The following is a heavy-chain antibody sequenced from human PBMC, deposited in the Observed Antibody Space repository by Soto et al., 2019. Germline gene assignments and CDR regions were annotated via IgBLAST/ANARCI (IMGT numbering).Heavy chain of an antibody. J-gene: IGHJ4*02. CDR2: TGSGTGPG. V-gene: IGHV1-69*06. CDR3: ARRHSGGFCGLFDS. Sequence: QVQLVQSGTEVKKPGSSVQVSCKASGGSLSTNPISWVRQDPGQGPEWMGGTGSGTGPGNNAQKFQGRLTVTAHKSTSTVYMELTNLSSEDTAVYYCARRHSGGFCGLFDSGGQGTLVTASS. CDR1: GGSLSTNP. D-gene: IGHD2-15*01.